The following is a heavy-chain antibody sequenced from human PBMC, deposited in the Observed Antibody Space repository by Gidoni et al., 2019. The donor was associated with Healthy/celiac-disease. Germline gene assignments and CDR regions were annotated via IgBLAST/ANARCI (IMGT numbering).Heavy chain of an antibody. V-gene: IGHV3-21*01. J-gene: IGHJ4*02. CDR3: ARFIAAAGNG. D-gene: IGHD6-13*01. CDR2: ISSSSSYI. Sequence: EVQLVESGGGLVKPGGSLRLPGAASGFTFRSYSMNWVRQAPGKGLEWVSSISSSSSYIYYADSVKGRFTISRDNAKNSLYLQMNSLRAEDTAVYYCARFIAAAGNGWGQGTLVTVSS. CDR1: GFTFRSYS.